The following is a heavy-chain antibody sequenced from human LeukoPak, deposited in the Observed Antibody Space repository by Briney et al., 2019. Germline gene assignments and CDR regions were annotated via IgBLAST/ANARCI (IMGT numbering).Heavy chain of an antibody. D-gene: IGHD6-19*01. CDR2: VYYSGST. J-gene: IGHJ4*02. Sequence: SETLSLTCTVSGGSISSYYWSWIRQPPGEGLEWIGYVYYSGSTNYNPSLKSRVTISVETSKNQFSLNLSSVTAADTAVYYCARRAVTGGRDYFDYWGQGTLVTVSS. CDR1: GGSISSYY. V-gene: IGHV4-59*08. CDR3: ARRAVTGGRDYFDY.